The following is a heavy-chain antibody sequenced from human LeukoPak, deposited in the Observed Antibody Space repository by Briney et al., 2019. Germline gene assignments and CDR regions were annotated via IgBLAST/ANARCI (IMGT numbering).Heavy chain of an antibody. V-gene: IGHV4-39*01. CDR2: IYRRGST. Sequence: SETLSLSCTVSGASISSSDSYWSWIRQPPGKGLEWIGSIYRRGSTSYNPSLKSRVTVSEDMSKNHFSLRLSSVTAADTAVYYCARHVQDLGIKVWGQGTTVTVSS. CDR1: GASISSSDSY. CDR3: ARHVQDLGIKV. J-gene: IGHJ6*02.